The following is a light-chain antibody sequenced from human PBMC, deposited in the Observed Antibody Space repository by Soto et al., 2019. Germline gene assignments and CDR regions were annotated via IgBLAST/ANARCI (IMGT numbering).Light chain of an antibody. Sequence: DIQMTQSPSSLSASVGDRVTITFRASQSVSDCLVWYQQKPGKVPKLLIYTASNLQSGVPSKFSGSGSGTDATLTISNVQPEEFATYYCQQSYSTPLTFGGGTKVDVK. J-gene: IGKJ4*01. V-gene: IGKV1-39*01. CDR3: QQSYSTPLT. CDR1: QSVSDC. CDR2: TAS.